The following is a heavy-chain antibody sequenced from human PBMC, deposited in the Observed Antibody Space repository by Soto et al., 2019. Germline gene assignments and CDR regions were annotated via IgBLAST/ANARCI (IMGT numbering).Heavy chain of an antibody. D-gene: IGHD5-12*01. CDR3: AKDNGSGCDWLRVGDASDI. Sequence: GGSLRLSCATSGFTFSSYGMHWVRQAPGKGLEWVAVISYDGSNKYYADSVKGRLTISRDNSKNTLYLQMNSLRGEDTAVYYCAKDNGSGCDWLRVGDASDIWGQGTMVTVSS. V-gene: IGHV3-30*18. CDR1: GFTFSSYG. J-gene: IGHJ3*02. CDR2: ISYDGSNK.